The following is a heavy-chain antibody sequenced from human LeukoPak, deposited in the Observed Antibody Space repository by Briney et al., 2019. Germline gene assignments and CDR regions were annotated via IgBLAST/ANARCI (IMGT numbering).Heavy chain of an antibody. D-gene: IGHD1-26*01. Sequence: GGSLRLSCAASGFTVSTNYMNWVRQAPGKGLEWVAVIYSAGSTYYADSVKGRFTISRDNSKNTLSLQMNSLRAEDTAVYYCARDDLSRSSSLFDYWGQGTLVTVSS. J-gene: IGHJ4*02. V-gene: IGHV3-53*01. CDR3: ARDDLSRSSSLFDY. CDR1: GFTVSTNY. CDR2: IYSAGST.